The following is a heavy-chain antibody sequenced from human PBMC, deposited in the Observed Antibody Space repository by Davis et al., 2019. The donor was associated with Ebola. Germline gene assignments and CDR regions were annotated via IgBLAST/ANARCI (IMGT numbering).Heavy chain of an antibody. Sequence: GGSLRLSCAASGFIVSNHYMSWVRQAPGKGLEWVSVIYSGGTTYSAASVKGRFTISRENSKNTLYLKMNIHRAEDTAVYYCARERRIAAAECFDYWGQVTLVTVSS. CDR3: ARERRIAAAECFDY. CDR2: IYSGGTT. CDR1: GFIVSNHY. J-gene: IGHJ4*02. V-gene: IGHV3-53*01. D-gene: IGHD6-13*01.